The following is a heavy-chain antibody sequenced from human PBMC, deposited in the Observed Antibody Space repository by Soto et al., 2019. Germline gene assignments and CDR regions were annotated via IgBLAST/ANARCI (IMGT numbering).Heavy chain of an antibody. D-gene: IGHD2-15*01. V-gene: IGHV3-23*01. CDR3: AKETVVAAALPDAFDI. CDR2: ISGSGGST. J-gene: IGHJ3*02. Sequence: EVQLLESGGGLVQPGGSLRLSCAASGFTFSSYAMSWVRQAPGKGLEWVSAISGSGGSTYYADSVKGRFTISRDNSKNTLYLQVNSLRAEDTAVYYCAKETVVAAALPDAFDIWGQGTMVTVSS. CDR1: GFTFSSYA.